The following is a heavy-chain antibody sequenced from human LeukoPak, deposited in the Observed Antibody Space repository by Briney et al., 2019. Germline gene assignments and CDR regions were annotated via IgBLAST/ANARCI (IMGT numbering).Heavy chain of an antibody. D-gene: IGHD1-14*01. CDR2: IYYSGST. CDR1: GGSISSYY. J-gene: IGHJ4*02. V-gene: IGHV4-59*08. CDR3: ARLKPAPRGTFDY. Sequence: SETLSLTCTVSGGSISSYYWSWIRQPPGKGLEWIGYIYYSGSTNYNPSLKSRVTISVDTSKNQFSLKLSSVTAADTAVYYCARLKPAPRGTFDYWGQGTLVTVS.